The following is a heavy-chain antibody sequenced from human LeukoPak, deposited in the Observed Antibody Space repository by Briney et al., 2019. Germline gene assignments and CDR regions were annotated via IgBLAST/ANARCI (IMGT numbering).Heavy chain of an antibody. CDR3: ARESVTTPGPYYGMDV. CDR2: INHSGST. D-gene: IGHD4-17*01. V-gene: IGHV4-34*01. CDR1: GGSFSGYY. J-gene: IGHJ6*04. Sequence: SETLSLTCAVYGGSFSGYYWSWIRQPPGKGLEWIGEINHSGSTKYNPSLKSRVTISVDTSKNQSSLKLSSATAAETAVYYCARESVTTPGPYYGMDVWGKGTTVTVSS.